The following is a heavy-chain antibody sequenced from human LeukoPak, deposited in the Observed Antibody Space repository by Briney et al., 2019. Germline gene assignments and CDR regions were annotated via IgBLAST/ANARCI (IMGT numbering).Heavy chain of an antibody. CDR1: GFTFSSYG. Sequence: PGGSLRLSCAASGFTFSSYGMSWVRQAPGKGLEWVSAISGSGGSTYYADSVKGRFTISRDNSKNTLYLQMNSLRAEDTAVYYCAKVGEDYYGSGSLYYYYMDVWGKGTTVTISS. V-gene: IGHV3-23*01. D-gene: IGHD3-10*01. CDR3: AKVGEDYYGSGSLYYYYMDV. J-gene: IGHJ6*03. CDR2: ISGSGGST.